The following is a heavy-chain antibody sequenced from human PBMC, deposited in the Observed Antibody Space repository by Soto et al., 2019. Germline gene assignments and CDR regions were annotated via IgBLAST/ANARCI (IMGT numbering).Heavy chain of an antibody. D-gene: IGHD3-3*01. CDR3: AKGRYYFWSPYYFDS. CDR1: GVNFDDLA. J-gene: IGHJ4*02. V-gene: IGHV3-9*01. CDR2: ITWNSRVL. Sequence: GGSLSLSSVGTGVNFDDLAMHWVRQAPGKGLEWVSGITWNSRVLAYADSVKGRFTISRDNARNSLYLQMDSLRDEDTALYYCAKGRYYFWSPYYFDSWGQGTLVTVSS.